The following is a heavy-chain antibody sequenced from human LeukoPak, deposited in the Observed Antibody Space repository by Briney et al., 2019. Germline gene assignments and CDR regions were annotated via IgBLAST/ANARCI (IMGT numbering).Heavy chain of an antibody. CDR3: ARRVSYGDFDY. Sequence: VSVKVSCKASGYTFTSYDVNWVRQATGQGLEWMGWMNPNSGNTGYAQKFQGRVTITRNTSISTAYMQLSSLRFEDTAVYYCARRVSYGDFDYWGQGTLVTVSS. CDR2: MNPNSGNT. V-gene: IGHV1-8*01. J-gene: IGHJ4*02. D-gene: IGHD4-17*01. CDR1: GYTFTSYD.